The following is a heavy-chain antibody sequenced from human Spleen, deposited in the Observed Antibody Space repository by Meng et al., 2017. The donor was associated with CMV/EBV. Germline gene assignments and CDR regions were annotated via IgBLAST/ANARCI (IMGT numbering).Heavy chain of an antibody. CDR2: IYYSGST. CDR3: ARHRVTIFGVVIRTYYYYGMDV. CDR1: GGSISSSSYY. V-gene: IGHV4-39*01. J-gene: IGHJ6*02. D-gene: IGHD3-3*01. Sequence: SETLSLTCTVSGGSISSSSYYWGWIRQPPGKGLEWIGSIYYSGSTYYNPSLKSRVTISVDTSKNQFSLKLSSVTAADTAVYYCARHRVTIFGVVIRTYYYYGMDVWGQGTTVTVS.